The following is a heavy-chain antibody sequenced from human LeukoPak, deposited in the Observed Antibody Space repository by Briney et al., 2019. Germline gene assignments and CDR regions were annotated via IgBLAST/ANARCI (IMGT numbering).Heavy chain of an antibody. CDR3: ARHDIVATTLDY. Sequence: SETLSLTCTVSGGSISSGSYYWGWIRQPPGKGLEWIGSIYYSGSTYYNPSLKSRVTISVDTSKNQFSLKLSSVTAADTAVYYCARHDIVATTLDYWGQGTLVTVSS. CDR2: IYYSGST. D-gene: IGHD5-12*01. V-gene: IGHV4-39*01. J-gene: IGHJ4*02. CDR1: GGSISSGSYY.